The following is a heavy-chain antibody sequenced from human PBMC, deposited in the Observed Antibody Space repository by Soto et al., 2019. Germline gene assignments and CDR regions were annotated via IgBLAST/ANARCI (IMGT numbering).Heavy chain of an antibody. V-gene: IGHV1-18*01. CDR3: ARDITMVRGPPHSHYNMDL. Sequence: QVQLVQSGAEVKKPGASVRVSCKASGYTFTSFGISWVRQAPGQGLEWVGWISAYNGDTKYAEHFQGRVTMTTDTSTSKSYMEVRSLRCDDTAVYYCARDITMVRGPPHSHYNMDLWGKGTTVTVSS. CDR1: GYTFTSFG. J-gene: IGHJ6*03. D-gene: IGHD3-10*01. CDR2: ISAYNGDT.